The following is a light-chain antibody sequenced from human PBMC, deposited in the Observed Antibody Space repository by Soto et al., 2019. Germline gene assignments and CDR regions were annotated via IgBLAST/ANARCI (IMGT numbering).Light chain of an antibody. V-gene: IGKV3-15*01. J-gene: IGKJ4*01. Sequence: EIVMTQSPATLSVSPGERATLSCRASQYISNDLAWYQQKPGQAPRPLIYAASTRATGIPARFSGSGSGTEFTLTISNLQSEDFAVYYCQQYNKWPPLTFGGGTKMEI. CDR1: QYISND. CDR2: AAS. CDR3: QQYNKWPPLT.